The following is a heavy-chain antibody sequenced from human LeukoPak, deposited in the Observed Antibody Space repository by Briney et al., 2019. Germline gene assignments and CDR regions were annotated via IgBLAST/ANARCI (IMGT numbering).Heavy chain of an antibody. J-gene: IGHJ4*02. CDR1: GGSISSYY. CDR3: ARNLGGSSWVFDY. D-gene: IGHD6-13*01. CDR2: IYYSGST. V-gene: IGHV4-59*01. Sequence: SETLSLTRTVSGGSISSYYWSWIRQPPGKGLEWLGYIYYSGSTNYNPSLKSRATISVDTSKNQFSLKLSSVTAADTTVYYCARNLGGSSWVFDYWGQGTLVTVSS.